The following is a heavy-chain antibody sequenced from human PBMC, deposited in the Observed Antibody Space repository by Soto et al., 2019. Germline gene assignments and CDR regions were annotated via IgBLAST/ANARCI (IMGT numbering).Heavy chain of an antibody. CDR1: GYTFTSYD. V-gene: IGHV1-8*01. CDR3: AREGTGITAYQFDD. CDR2: MNPNSGNT. Sequence: AASVKVSCKASGYTFTSYDINWVRQATGQGLEWMGWMNPNSGNTGYAQKFQGRVTMTRNTSISTAYMELSSLRSEDTAVYYCAREGTGITAYQFDDWGQGTLVTVSS. D-gene: IGHD6-13*01. J-gene: IGHJ4*02.